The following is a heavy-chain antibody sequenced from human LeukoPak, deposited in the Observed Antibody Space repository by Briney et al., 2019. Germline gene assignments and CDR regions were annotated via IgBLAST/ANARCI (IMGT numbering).Heavy chain of an antibody. D-gene: IGHD2-15*01. J-gene: IGHJ4*02. V-gene: IGHV4-38-2*02. Sequence: PSETLSLTCTVSGYAISSGDDWGGIRPPPGKGREWIGRIYHSGSAYYNPSLKSRVTISVDTSKNQFCLQMSCVPAEHTAVYYCARPARGSCYNWGQGTLVTVSS. CDR3: ARPARGSCYN. CDR1: GYAISSGDD. CDR2: IYHSGSA.